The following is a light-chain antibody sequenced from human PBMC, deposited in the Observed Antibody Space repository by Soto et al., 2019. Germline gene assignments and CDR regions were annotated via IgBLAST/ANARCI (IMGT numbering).Light chain of an antibody. J-gene: IGKJ2*01. CDR1: QNISVW. CDR3: QQYDSSSLT. CDR2: DAS. V-gene: IGKV1-5*01. Sequence: DIQMTQSPSTLSASVGDGVTITCRASQNISVWLAWYQQRPGKAPKLLIYDASSLETGVPSRFSGSGSGTEFTLTLRSLQPDDFATYYCQQYDSSSLTFGQGTNLEIK.